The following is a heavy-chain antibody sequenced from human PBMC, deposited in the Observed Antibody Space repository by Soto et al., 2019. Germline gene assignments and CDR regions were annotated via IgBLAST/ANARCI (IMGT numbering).Heavy chain of an antibody. CDR2: IKQDGSEK. J-gene: IGHJ4*02. D-gene: IGHD1-26*01. CDR1: GFTVSSYW. Sequence: GGSLRLSCAASGFTVSSYWMSWVRQAPGKGLEWVANIKQDGSEKYYVDSVKGRFTISRDNAKNSLYLQMNSLRAEDTAVYYCARGRGQSGSYYYWGQGTLVTVSS. V-gene: IGHV3-7*01. CDR3: ARGRGQSGSYYY.